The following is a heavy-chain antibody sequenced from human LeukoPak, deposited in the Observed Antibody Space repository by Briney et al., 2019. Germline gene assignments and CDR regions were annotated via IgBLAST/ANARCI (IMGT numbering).Heavy chain of an antibody. V-gene: IGHV3-74*01. CDR1: GFTFSIYW. J-gene: IGHJ5*02. CDR3: VLAGLGRHGVFIELGS. Sequence: GGSLRLSCAPSGFTFSIYWMQWARQAPGKGRVWVSRINSDGSSTSYADSVKGRFTISRDNSKNSFYVQMNSLRVEDTAVYYCVLAGLGRHGVFIELGSWGQGTLVTVSS. D-gene: IGHD3-16*01. CDR2: INSDGSST.